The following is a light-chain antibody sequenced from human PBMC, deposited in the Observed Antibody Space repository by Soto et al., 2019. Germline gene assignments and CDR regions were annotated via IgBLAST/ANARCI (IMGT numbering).Light chain of an antibody. Sequence: QSALTQPPSASGSTGQSVTMSCTGTSRDVGGYTYVSWYQQLPGKAPKLLIFEVNKRPSGVPDRFSGSKSGNTASLTVSGLQAEDEADYYCSSYAGDNNPYVFGTGTKLTVL. J-gene: IGLJ1*01. CDR1: SRDVGGYTY. V-gene: IGLV2-8*01. CDR3: SSYAGDNNPYV. CDR2: EVN.